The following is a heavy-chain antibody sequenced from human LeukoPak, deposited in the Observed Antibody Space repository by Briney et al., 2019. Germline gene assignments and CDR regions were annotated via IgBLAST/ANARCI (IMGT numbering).Heavy chain of an antibody. CDR1: GFTFGDYA. Sequence: GGSLRLSCTASGFTFGDYAMSWLRQAPGKGLEWLGFIRSKAYGWTTEYAASVKGRFTISRDDSKSLAYLQMNSLKTEATALYYSTSAPRPQAYDELGGFVPWGQGTMVTVSS. CDR3: TSAPRPQAYDELGGFVP. J-gene: IGHJ5*02. V-gene: IGHV3-49*03. D-gene: IGHD5-12*01. CDR2: IRSKAYGWTT.